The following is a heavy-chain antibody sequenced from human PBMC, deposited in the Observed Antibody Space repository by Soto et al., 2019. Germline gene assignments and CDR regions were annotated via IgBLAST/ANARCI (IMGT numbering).Heavy chain of an antibody. V-gene: IGHV3-23*01. J-gene: IGHJ4*02. CDR2: ISGSGGST. CDR1: GFTFSSYA. Sequence: EVQLLESGGGLVQPGGSPRLSCAASGFTFSSYAMSWVRQAPGKGLEWVSAISGSGGSTYYADSVKGRFTISRDNSKNTLYLQMNSLRAEDTAVYYCAKEQDIVVVVAATPDYWGQGTLVTVSS. D-gene: IGHD2-15*01. CDR3: AKEQDIVVVVAATPDY.